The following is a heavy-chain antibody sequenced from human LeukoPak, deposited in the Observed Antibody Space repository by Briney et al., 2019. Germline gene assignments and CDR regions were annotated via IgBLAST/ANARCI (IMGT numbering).Heavy chain of an antibody. CDR3: ATEQPVAGTGGDAFDY. D-gene: IGHD6-19*01. CDR2: FDPEDGET. Sequence: GASVKVSCKVSGYTLTELSMHWVRQAPGNGLEWMGGFDPEDGETIYAQKFQGRVTMTEDTSTDTAYMELSSLRSEDTAVYYCATEQPVAGTGGDAFDYWGQGTLVTVSS. V-gene: IGHV1-24*01. CDR1: GYTLTELS. J-gene: IGHJ4*02.